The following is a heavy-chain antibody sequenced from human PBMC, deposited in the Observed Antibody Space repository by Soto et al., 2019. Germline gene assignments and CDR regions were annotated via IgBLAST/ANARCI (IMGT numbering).Heavy chain of an antibody. V-gene: IGHV3-33*01. CDR1: GFTFSSYG. CDR2: IWYDGSNK. D-gene: IGHD1-20*01. Sequence: GGSLRLSCAASGFTFSSYGMHWVRQAPGKGLEWVAVIWYDGSNKYYADSVKGRFTISRDNSKNTLYLQMNSLRAEDTAVYYCARSVGYNWNYLGYWGQGTLVTVSS. J-gene: IGHJ4*02. CDR3: ARSVGYNWNYLGY.